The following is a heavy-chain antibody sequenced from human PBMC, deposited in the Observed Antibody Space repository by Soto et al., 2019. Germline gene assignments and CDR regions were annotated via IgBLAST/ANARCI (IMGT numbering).Heavy chain of an antibody. CDR1: GGSISSGGYY. J-gene: IGHJ6*03. D-gene: IGHD2-21*01. V-gene: IGHV4-31*03. CDR2: IYYSGST. Sequence: SETLSLTCTVSGGSISSGGYYWSWIRQHPGKGLEWIGYIYYSGSTYYNPSLKSRVTISVDTSKNQFSLKLSSVTAADTAVYYCASSFTPIFYYYYYYMDVCGKGTTVTVSS. CDR3: ASSFTPIFYYYYYYMDV.